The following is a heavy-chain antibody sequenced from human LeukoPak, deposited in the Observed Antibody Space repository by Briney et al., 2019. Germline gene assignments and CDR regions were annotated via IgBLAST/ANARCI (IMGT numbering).Heavy chain of an antibody. Sequence: RQVPGQGPEWMGWISGHNGNTDYAQKFKDRVTLTTDTSTSTAYMELRSLTSDDTAVYYCARVGAELQGELSFWGQGTLVTVSP. CDR3: ARVGAELQGELSF. J-gene: IGHJ1*01. CDR2: ISGHNGNT. V-gene: IGHV1-18*01. D-gene: IGHD3-16*01.